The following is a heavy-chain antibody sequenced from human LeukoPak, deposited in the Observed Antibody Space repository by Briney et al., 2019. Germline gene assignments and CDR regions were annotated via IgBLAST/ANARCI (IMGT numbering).Heavy chain of an antibody. CDR2: IYYSGST. J-gene: IGHJ4*02. CDR3: ARRAPYSYEWSTLDY. V-gene: IGHV4-59*08. Sequence: SETLSLTCTVSGGSISSYYWSWIRQPPGKGLEWIGYIYYSGSTNYNPSLKSRVTIPVDTSKNQFSLKLSSVTAADTAVYYCARRAPYSYEWSTLDYWGQGTLVTVSS. D-gene: IGHD5-18*01. CDR1: GGSISSYY.